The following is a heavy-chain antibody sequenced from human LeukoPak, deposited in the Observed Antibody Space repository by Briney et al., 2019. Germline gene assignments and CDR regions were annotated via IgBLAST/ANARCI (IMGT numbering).Heavy chain of an antibody. CDR3: ARGSITIFGVVTDDPLDAFDI. J-gene: IGHJ3*02. CDR1: GYTFTGYY. D-gene: IGHD3-3*01. Sequence: ASVKVSCKASGYTFTGYYMHWVRQAPGQGLEWMGWINPNSGGTNYAQKFQGRVTITRNTSISTAYMELSSLRSEDTAVYYCARGSITIFGVVTDDPLDAFDIWGQGTMVTVSS. V-gene: IGHV1-2*02. CDR2: INPNSGGT.